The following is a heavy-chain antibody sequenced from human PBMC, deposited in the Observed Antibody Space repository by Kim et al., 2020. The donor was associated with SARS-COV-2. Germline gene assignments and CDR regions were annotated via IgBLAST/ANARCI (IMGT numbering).Heavy chain of an antibody. V-gene: IGHV3-23*01. J-gene: IGHJ5*02. CDR2: ISGSGGST. D-gene: IGHD5-12*01. Sequence: GGSLRLSCAASGFTFSSYAMSWVRQAPGKGLEWVSAISGSGGSTYYADSVKGRFTISRDNSKNTLYLQMNSLRAEDTAVYYCAKEYSDWGSAYNWFDPWGQGTLVTVSS. CDR1: GFTFSSYA. CDR3: AKEYSDWGSAYNWFDP.